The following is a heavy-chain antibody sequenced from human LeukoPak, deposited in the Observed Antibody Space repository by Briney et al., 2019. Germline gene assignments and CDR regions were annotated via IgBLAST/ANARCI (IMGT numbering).Heavy chain of an antibody. D-gene: IGHD6-13*01. V-gene: IGHV4-39*07. CDR1: GGSISSSSYY. J-gene: IGHJ4*02. Sequence: SETLSLTCTVSGGSISSSSYYWGWIRQPPGKGLEWIGSIYYSGSTYYNPSLKSRVTISVDTSKNQFSLKLSSVTAADTAVYYCARARQQLVLGAFDYWGQGTLVTVSS. CDR2: IYYSGST. CDR3: ARARQQLVLGAFDY.